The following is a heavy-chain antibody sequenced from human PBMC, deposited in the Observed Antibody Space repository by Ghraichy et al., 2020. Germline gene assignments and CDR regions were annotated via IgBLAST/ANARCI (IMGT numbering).Heavy chain of an antibody. CDR3: ARSRWGYSNSHRAFDY. J-gene: IGHJ4*02. Sequence: GGSLRLSCAVSGFTFSSYTMNWVRQAPGKGLEWVSSISHSNNYIYQPDSLKGRFTISRDNAKNSLYLQMNSLRAEDTAVYYCARSRWGYSNSHRAFDYWGQGTLVTVSS. D-gene: IGHD6-6*01. V-gene: IGHV3-21*01. CDR1: GFTFSSYT. CDR2: ISHSNNYI.